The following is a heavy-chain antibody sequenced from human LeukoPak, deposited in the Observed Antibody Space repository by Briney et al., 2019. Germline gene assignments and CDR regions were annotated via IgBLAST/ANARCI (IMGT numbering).Heavy chain of an antibody. D-gene: IGHD6-19*01. Sequence: SETLSPTCAIYSGSFSVYYWNWIRQPPGKGLEWIGEINHSGFTNYNPSLNSRVTMSVDTSKNQFSLNLTSVTAADTAVYYCAASGWTPGLDYWGQGTPVTVSS. CDR3: AASGWTPGLDY. J-gene: IGHJ4*02. CDR1: SGSFSVYY. CDR2: INHSGFT. V-gene: IGHV4-34*01.